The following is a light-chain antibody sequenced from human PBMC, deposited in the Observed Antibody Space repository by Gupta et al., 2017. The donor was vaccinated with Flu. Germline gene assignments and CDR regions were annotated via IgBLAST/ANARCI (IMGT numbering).Light chain of an antibody. CDR1: SSDIGAYNY. CDR2: DIT. J-gene: IGLJ2*01. CDR3: RSYNTQDTVV. V-gene: IGLV2-14*03. Sequence: QSALTQPTSVSGSPGQSITISCTGTSSDIGAYNYVSWYQQHPGNAPEVLSDDITKRPSGPSSRSAGYNAGTAAFLISSRLQAEEEADYYWRSYNTQDTVVFGGGTRLTVL.